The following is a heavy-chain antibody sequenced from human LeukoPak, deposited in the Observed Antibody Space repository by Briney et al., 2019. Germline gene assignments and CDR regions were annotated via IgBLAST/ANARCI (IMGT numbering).Heavy chain of an antibody. Sequence: GASVKVSCKASGYTFTGYYMHWVRQAPGQGLEWMGWINSNSGGTNYAQKFQGRVTMTRDTSISTAYMELSRLRSEDTAVYYCARHSPGLRPNNYNYVYWGQGTLVTVSS. V-gene: IGHV1-2*02. J-gene: IGHJ4*02. CDR2: INSNSGGT. D-gene: IGHD5-24*01. CDR3: ARHSPGLRPNNYNYVY. CDR1: GYTFTGYY.